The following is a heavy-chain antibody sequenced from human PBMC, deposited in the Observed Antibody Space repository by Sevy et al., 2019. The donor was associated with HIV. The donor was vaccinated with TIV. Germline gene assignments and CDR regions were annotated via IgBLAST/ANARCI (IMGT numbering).Heavy chain of an antibody. V-gene: IGHV3-7*01. CDR3: ARDTGSFYVDY. J-gene: IGHJ4*02. CDR1: GFTFSTYW. Sequence: GSLRLSCAASGFTFSTYWMTWVRQAPGKGLEWVANIKPDGSDKFYAGSVKGRFTISRDNAKNSLYLQMSSLRAEDTAVYYCARDTGSFYVDYWGQGTQVTVSS. D-gene: IGHD1-26*01. CDR2: IKPDGSDK.